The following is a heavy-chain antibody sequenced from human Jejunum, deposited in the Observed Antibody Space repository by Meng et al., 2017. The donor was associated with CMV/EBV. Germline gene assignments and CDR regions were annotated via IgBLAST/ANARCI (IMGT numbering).Heavy chain of an antibody. CDR2: MHHGGTT. D-gene: IGHD3-22*01. CDR3: GRNGYYSVDY. Sequence: LTSPVSGDSFSSDVWWSWVRQPPGKGLEWIGEMHHGGTTTYNPSLKSRVTISLDESKTEFSLKLSSPTAADTAVYYCGRNGYYSVDYWGQGALVTVSS. V-gene: IGHV4-4*02. J-gene: IGHJ4*02. CDR1: GDSFSSDVW.